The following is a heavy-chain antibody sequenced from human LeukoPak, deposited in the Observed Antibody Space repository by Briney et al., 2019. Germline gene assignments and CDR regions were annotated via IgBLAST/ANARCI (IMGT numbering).Heavy chain of an antibody. J-gene: IGHJ4*02. CDR1: GFTFSSYW. V-gene: IGHV3-53*01. Sequence: GGSLRLSCAASGFTFSSYWMHWVRQAPGKGLEWVSVIYSGGSTYYADSVKGRFTISRDNSKNTLYLQMNSLRAEDTAVYYCARDQESYFDYWGQGTLVTVSS. CDR3: ARDQESYFDY. CDR2: IYSGGST.